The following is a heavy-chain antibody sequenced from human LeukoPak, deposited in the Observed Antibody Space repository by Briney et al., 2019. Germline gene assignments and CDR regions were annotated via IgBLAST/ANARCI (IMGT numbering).Heavy chain of an antibody. CDR2: IYYSGST. CDR3: ARQSFRWLPKIPFFDY. J-gene: IGHJ4*02. Sequence: SETLSLTCTVSGGSISSSSYYWGWIRQPPGKGLEWIGSIYYSGSTYYNPSLKSRVTITVDTSKNQFSLKLSSVTAADTAVYYCARQSFRWLPKIPFFDYWGQGTLVTVSS. CDR1: GGSISSSSYY. D-gene: IGHD5-12*01. V-gene: IGHV4-39*01.